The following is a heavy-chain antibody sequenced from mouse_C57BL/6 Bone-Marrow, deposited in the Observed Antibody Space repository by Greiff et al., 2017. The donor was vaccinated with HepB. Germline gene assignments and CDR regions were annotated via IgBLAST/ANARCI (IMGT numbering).Heavy chain of an antibody. D-gene: IGHD1-1*01. CDR2: IDPEDGDT. Sequence: VQLKESGAELVRPGASVKLSCTASGFNIKASYMHWVKQRPEQGLEWIGRIDPEDGDTEYAPKFQGKAPMTANTSSNTAYLQLNSLTSEQTAVYYCTTWILRYPYYFDYWGQGTTLTVTA. J-gene: IGHJ2*01. CDR3: TTWILRYPYYFDY. V-gene: IGHV14-1*01. CDR1: GFNIKASY.